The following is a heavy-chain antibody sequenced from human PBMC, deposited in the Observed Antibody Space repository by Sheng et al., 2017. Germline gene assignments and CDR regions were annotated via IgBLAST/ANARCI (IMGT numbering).Heavy chain of an antibody. CDR1: GGTFSSYA. D-gene: IGHD3-10*01. CDR3: ARSLWFRDRYYYYYMDV. J-gene: IGHJ6*03. V-gene: IGHV1-69*05. Sequence: QVQLVQSGAEVKKPGSSVKVSCKASGGTFSSYAISWVRQAPGQGLEWMGGIIPIFGTANYAQKFQGRVTITTDESTSTAYMELSSLRSEDTAVYYCARSLWFRDRYYYYYMDVWGKGTTVTVSS. CDR2: IIPIFGTA.